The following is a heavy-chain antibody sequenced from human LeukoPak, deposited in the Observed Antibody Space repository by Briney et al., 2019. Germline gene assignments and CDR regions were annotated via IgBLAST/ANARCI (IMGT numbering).Heavy chain of an antibody. V-gene: IGHV4-59*12. D-gene: IGHD3-16*02. Sequence: PSETLSLTCTVSGGSISSYYWSWIRQPPGKGLEWIGYIYYSGSTNYNPSLKSRVTISVDTSKNQFSLKLSSVTAADTAVYYCARLNDYVWGSYRTRRYFDYWGQGTLVTVSS. J-gene: IGHJ4*02. CDR3: ARLNDYVWGSYRTRRYFDY. CDR1: GGSISSYY. CDR2: IYYSGST.